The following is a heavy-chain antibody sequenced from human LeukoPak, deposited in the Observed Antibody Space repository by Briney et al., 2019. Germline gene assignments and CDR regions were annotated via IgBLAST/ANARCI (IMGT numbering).Heavy chain of an antibody. CDR3: ARYADFWSGYSDNWFDP. CDR2: IYTSGST. J-gene: IGHJ5*02. D-gene: IGHD3-3*01. Sequence: PSETLSLTFTVSGGSISSYYWSWIRQPAGKGLEWIGRIYTSGSTNYNPSLKSRVTMSVDTSKNQFSLKLSSVTAADTAVYYCARYADFWSGYSDNWFDPWGQGTLVTVSS. V-gene: IGHV4-4*07. CDR1: GGSISSYY.